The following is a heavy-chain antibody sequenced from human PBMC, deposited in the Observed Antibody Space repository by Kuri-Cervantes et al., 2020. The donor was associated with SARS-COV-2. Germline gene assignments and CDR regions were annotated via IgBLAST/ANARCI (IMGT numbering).Heavy chain of an antibody. V-gene: IGHV3-23*01. D-gene: IGHD6-13*01. CDR2: ISGGGGST. CDR3: AKDVAAGTRAPPEYCQH. Sequence: GESLKISCATSGFTFTSYAMSWVRQAPGKGLEWVSTISGGGGSTYYADSVEGRFTISRDSSKDTLYLQINSRRAEDTAVYYCAKDVAAGTRAPPEYCQHWRQGTLVTVSS. CDR1: GFTFTSYA. J-gene: IGHJ1*01.